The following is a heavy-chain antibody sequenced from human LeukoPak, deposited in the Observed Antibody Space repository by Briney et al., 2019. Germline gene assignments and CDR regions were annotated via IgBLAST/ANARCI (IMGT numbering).Heavy chain of an antibody. CDR1: GGSFSGYY. Sequence: SETLSLTCAVYGGSFSGYYWSWIRQPPGKGLEWIGKINRSGSTNYNPSLKSRVTISVDTSKNQFSLKLSSVTAADTAVYYCARGLYYYGSGSFFGIWGQGTMVTVSS. D-gene: IGHD3-10*01. CDR3: ARGLYYYGSGSFFGI. V-gene: IGHV4-34*01. J-gene: IGHJ3*02. CDR2: INRSGST.